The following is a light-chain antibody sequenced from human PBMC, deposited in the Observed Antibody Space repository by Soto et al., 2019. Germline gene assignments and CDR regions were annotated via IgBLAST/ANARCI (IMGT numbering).Light chain of an antibody. V-gene: IGKV3-15*01. CDR2: GAS. J-gene: IGKJ5*01. Sequence: EIVLTQSPGTLSLSPGERATLSCRASQSVTNNYLACFQQKPGQAPRLLIYGASTRATGIPARFSGSGSGTEFTLTISSLQSEDFAVYYCQQYNNWPPITFGQGTRLEI. CDR3: QQYNNWPPIT. CDR1: QSVTNN.